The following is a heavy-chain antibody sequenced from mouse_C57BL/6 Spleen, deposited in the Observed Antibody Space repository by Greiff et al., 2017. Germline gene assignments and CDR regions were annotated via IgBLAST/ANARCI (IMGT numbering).Heavy chain of an antibody. CDR3: AREVYDGYCYAMDY. V-gene: IGHV1-78*01. Sequence: QVQLQQSDAELVKPGASVKISCKVSGYTFTDHTIHWMKQRPEQGLAWIGYIYPRDGSTKYNEKFKGKATLTADKSSSTAYLQLNSLTSEDSAVYFCAREVYDGYCYAMDYWGQGTSVTVSS. CDR2: IYPRDGST. D-gene: IGHD2-3*01. J-gene: IGHJ4*01. CDR1: GYTFTDHT.